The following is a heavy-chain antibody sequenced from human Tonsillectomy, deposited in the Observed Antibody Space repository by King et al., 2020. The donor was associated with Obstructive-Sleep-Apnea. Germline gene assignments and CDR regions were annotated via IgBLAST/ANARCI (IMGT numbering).Heavy chain of an antibody. CDR1: GFTFDDSA. V-gene: IGHV3-9*01. D-gene: IGHD6-19*01. J-gene: IGHJ6*02. CDR2: ISWNSGVI. CDR3: AKDSGWRYYYYGLDV. Sequence: VQSGRSLRLSCAASGFTFDDSAMHWVRQVPGKGLEWVSGISWNSGVIGYADSLKGRFTISRDNAKNSLFLQMNSLRAEDTALYYCAKDSGWRYYYYGLDVWGQGTTVTVSS.